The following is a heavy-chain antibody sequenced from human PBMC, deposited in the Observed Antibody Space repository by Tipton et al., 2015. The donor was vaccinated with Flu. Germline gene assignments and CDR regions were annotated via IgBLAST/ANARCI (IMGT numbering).Heavy chain of an antibody. Sequence: SLRLSCTASGFTFGDYAMSWVRQAPGKGLEWVGFIRSRAYGGTTEYAASVKGRFTISRDDSKSFAYLQMNSLKTEDTGVYYCTRGISGSGRRGGDNWGQGTLVTVSS. CDR2: IRSRAYGGTT. D-gene: IGHD3-10*01. J-gene: IGHJ4*02. CDR1: GFTFGDYA. V-gene: IGHV3-49*04. CDR3: TRGISGSGRRGGDN.